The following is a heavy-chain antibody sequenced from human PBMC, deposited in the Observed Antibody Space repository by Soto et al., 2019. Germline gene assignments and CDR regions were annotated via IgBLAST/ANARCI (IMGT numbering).Heavy chain of an antibody. Sequence: QVQLVESGGGVVQPGRSLRLSCAASGFTFSSYGMHWVRQAPGKGLEWVAVISYDGSNKYYADSVKGRFTISRDNSKNTLYLPMNSLRAEDTAVYYCAKDLGVRWGQGTMVTVSS. CDR3: AKDLGVR. J-gene: IGHJ3*01. D-gene: IGHD3-10*01. V-gene: IGHV3-30*18. CDR1: GFTFSSYG. CDR2: ISYDGSNK.